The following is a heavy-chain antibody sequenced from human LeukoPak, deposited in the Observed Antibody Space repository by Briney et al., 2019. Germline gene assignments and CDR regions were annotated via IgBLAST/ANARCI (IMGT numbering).Heavy chain of an antibody. V-gene: IGHV4-39*07. Sequence: SETLSLTCTVSGGSISSSSYYWGWIRQPPGKGLEWIGSIYYSGSTYYNPSLKSRVTISVDTSKNQFSLKLSSVTAADTAVYYCARAPRLRLLWFGELLYTNPYFDYWGQGTLVTVSS. J-gene: IGHJ4*02. CDR3: ARAPRLRLLWFGELLYTNPYFDY. CDR1: GGSISSSSYY. D-gene: IGHD3-10*01. CDR2: IYYSGST.